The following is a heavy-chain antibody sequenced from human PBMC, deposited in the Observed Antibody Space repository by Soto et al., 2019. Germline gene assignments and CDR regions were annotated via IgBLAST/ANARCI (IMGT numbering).Heavy chain of an antibody. CDR2: ISWNSGSI. CDR1: GFTFDDYA. Sequence: GGSLRLSCAASGFTFDDYAMHWVRQAPGKGLEWVSGISWNSGSIGYADSVKGRFTISRDNAKNSLYLQMNSLRAEDTALYYCAKIAAAGTVYYGMDVWGQGTTVTVSS. D-gene: IGHD6-13*01. CDR3: AKIAAAGTVYYGMDV. J-gene: IGHJ6*02. V-gene: IGHV3-9*01.